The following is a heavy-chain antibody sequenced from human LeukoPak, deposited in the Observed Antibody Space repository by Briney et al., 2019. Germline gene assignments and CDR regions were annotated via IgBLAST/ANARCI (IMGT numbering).Heavy chain of an antibody. CDR1: GFNFSNYE. D-gene: IGHD6-19*01. J-gene: IGHJ4*02. CDR2: IGSSGTLM. CDR3: ARGWAGNY. Sequence: GGSLGLSCAASGFNFSNYEMKWVRQAPGGGLEWVSYIGSSGTLMYYADSVKGRFTVSRDNAKNSLYLQMNSLRAEDTAVYYCARGWAGNYWGQGTLVTVSS. V-gene: IGHV3-48*03.